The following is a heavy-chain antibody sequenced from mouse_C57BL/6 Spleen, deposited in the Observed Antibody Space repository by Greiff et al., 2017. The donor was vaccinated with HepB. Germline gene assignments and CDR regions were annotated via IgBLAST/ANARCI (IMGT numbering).Heavy chain of an antibody. CDR1: GYAFSSSW. Sequence: VQLQQSGPELVKPGASVKISCKASGYAFSSSWMNWVKQRPGKGLEWIGRIYPGDGDTNYNGKFKGKATLTADKSSSTAYMQLSSLTSEDSAVYFCARLESLVGPLGYWGQGTTLTVSS. J-gene: IGHJ2*01. V-gene: IGHV1-82*01. CDR3: ARLESLVGPLGY. CDR2: IYPGDGDT.